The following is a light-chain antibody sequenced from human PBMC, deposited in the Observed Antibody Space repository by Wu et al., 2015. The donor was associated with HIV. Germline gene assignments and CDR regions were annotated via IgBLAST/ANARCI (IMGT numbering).Light chain of an antibody. CDR2: GAS. CDR3: QQYVSSIT. V-gene: IGKV3-20*01. Sequence: EIVLTQSPGTLSLSPGERATLSCRASQSISNNYLAWYQQKPGQAPRVLIYGASSRATGIPDRFSGGGPGTDFSLTISRLEPEDFAVYYCQQYVSSITFGQGTRLDIK. J-gene: IGKJ5*01. CDR1: QSISNNY.